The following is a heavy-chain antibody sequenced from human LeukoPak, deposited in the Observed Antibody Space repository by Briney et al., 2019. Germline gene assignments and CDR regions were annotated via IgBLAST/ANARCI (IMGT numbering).Heavy chain of an antibody. CDR2: IKQDGSEK. J-gene: IGHJ4*02. D-gene: IGHD3-10*01. CDR3: ARRHHFGFLDS. V-gene: IGHV3-7*04. Sequence: AGESLRLSCAASGLTVGNAWMSWVRQAPGKGLEWVANIKQDGSEKYYVDSVKGRFTISRDNAKNSVYLQMNSLRAEDTAVYYCARRHHFGFLDSWGQGTLVTVSS. CDR1: GLTVGNAW.